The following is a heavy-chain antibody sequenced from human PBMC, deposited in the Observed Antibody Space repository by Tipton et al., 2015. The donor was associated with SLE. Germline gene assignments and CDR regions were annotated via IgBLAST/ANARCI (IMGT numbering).Heavy chain of an antibody. CDR2: ITANGGDT. Sequence: SLRLSCEASGFAFYSFYDYAMTWVRQAPGKGLEWVASITANGGDTYYADSVKGRFTIPRDNSKSILYLHMNGLRADDTAVYSCAKNYGSGIYYRGYFDSWGQGTLVAVSS. CDR3: AKNYGSGIYYRGYFDS. CDR1: GFAFYSFYDYA. J-gene: IGHJ4*02. V-gene: IGHV3-23*01. D-gene: IGHD1-7*01.